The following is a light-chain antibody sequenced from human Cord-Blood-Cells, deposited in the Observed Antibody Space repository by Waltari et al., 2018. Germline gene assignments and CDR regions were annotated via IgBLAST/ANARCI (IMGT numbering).Light chain of an antibody. CDR2: AAS. CDR3: QQYYSYPRT. Sequence: AIRMTQSPSSFSASTGERVTHTCRARRGISSYLAWYQQKPGKAPKLLIYAASTLQSGVPSRFSGSGSGTYFTLTISCLQSEDFATYYCQQYYSYPRTFGPGTKVDIK. CDR1: RGISSY. V-gene: IGKV1-8*01. J-gene: IGKJ3*01.